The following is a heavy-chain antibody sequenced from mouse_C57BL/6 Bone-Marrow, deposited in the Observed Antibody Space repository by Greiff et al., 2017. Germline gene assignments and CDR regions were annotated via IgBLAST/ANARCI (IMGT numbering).Heavy chain of an antibody. CDR2: INYDGSST. CDR1: GFTFSDYY. CDR3: ARENWAYYYAMDY. D-gene: IGHD4-1*01. J-gene: IGHJ4*01. V-gene: IGHV5-16*01. Sequence: EVKLVESEGGLVQPGSSMKLSCTASGFTFSDYYMAWVRQVPEKGLEWVANINYDGSSTYYLDSLKSRFIISRDNAKNILYLQMSSLKSEDTATYYCARENWAYYYAMDYWGQGTSVTVSS.